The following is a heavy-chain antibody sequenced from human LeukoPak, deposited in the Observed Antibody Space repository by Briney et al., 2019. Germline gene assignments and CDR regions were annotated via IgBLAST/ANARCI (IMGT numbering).Heavy chain of an antibody. CDR2: ISYDGSNK. Sequence: GRSLRLSCAASGFTFSRHAMHWVRQAPGKGLEWVAVISYDGSNKDYADSVKGRFTVSRDNSKNTLYLQFSGLRAEDTAVFYCARSAGDPHAFDVWGQGTMVIVSS. CDR1: GFTFSRHA. CDR3: ARSAGDPHAFDV. V-gene: IGHV3-30-3*01. J-gene: IGHJ3*01. D-gene: IGHD4-17*01.